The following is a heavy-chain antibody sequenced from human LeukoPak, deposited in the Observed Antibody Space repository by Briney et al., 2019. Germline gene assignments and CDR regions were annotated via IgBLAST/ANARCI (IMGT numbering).Heavy chain of an antibody. CDR2: ISGSGGST. D-gene: IGHD3-3*01. CDR1: GFTFSSYA. Sequence: GGSLRLSCAASGFTFSSYAMSWVRQAPGKGLEWVSAISGSGGSTYYADSVKGRFTISGDNAKNSLYLQMNSLRAEDTAVYYCARGPVWSGYYNIDYWGQGTLVTVSS. V-gene: IGHV3-23*01. J-gene: IGHJ4*02. CDR3: ARGPVWSGYYNIDY.